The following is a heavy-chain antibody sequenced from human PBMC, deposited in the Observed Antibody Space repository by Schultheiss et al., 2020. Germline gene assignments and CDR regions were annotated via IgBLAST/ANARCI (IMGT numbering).Heavy chain of an antibody. Sequence: GESLKISCAASGFTFSSYWMHWVRQAPGKGLVLVSLIYSGGSTVYADSVKGRFTISKDNSKNTLYLQMNSLRAEDTAIYYCARARSYSFDSWGQGTLVTVSS. J-gene: IGHJ4*02. V-gene: IGHV3-66*01. CDR1: GFTFSSYW. CDR2: IYSGGST. D-gene: IGHD1-26*01. CDR3: ARARSYSFDS.